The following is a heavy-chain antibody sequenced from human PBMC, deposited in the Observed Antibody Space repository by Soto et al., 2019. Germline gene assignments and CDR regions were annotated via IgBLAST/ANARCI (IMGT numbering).Heavy chain of an antibody. CDR3: TRGSVEGI. D-gene: IGHD2-15*01. V-gene: IGHV3-15*07. J-gene: IGHJ6*02. CDR1: GFSFNEAW. CDR2: IKTGAGGGAT. Sequence: EVQLVESAGGLVKPGGSLRLSCVASGFSFNEAWMNWVRQAPGEGREWVGRIKTGAGGGATDYAAPVQGRFTISRDDSKTALYLHMNSLRTEDTAIYYCTRGSVEGIWGQGTTVTVSS.